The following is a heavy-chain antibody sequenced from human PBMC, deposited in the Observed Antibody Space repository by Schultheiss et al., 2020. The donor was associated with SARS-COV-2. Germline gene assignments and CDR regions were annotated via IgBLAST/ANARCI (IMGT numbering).Heavy chain of an antibody. CDR2: IKQDGSEK. Sequence: GGSLRLSCAASGFTFSSYWMSWVRQAPGKGLEWVANIKQDGSEKYYVDSVKGRFTISRDNAKNSLYLQMNSLRAEDTAVYYCARPIAAAGTGGEGYYFDYWGQGTLVTVSS. J-gene: IGHJ4*02. CDR3: ARPIAAAGTGGEGYYFDY. CDR1: GFTFSSYW. D-gene: IGHD6-13*01. V-gene: IGHV3-7*01.